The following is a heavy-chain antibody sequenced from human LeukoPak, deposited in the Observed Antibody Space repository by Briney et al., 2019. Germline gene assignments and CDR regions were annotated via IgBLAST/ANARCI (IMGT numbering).Heavy chain of an antibody. D-gene: IGHD1-1*01. J-gene: IGHJ6*02. CDR3: ARDRRTQLESYYYYYGMDV. CDR1: GFTFSSYA. CDR2: ISGSGGST. V-gene: IGHV3-23*01. Sequence: QTGGSLRLSCAASGFTFSSYAMSWVRQAPGKGLEWVSAISGSGGSTYYADSVKGRFTISRDNSKNTLYLQMNSLRAEDTAVYYCARDRRTQLESYYYYYGMDVWGQGTTVTVSS.